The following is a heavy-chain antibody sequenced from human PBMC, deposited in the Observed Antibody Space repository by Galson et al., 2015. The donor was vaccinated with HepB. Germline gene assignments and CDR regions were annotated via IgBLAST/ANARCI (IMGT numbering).Heavy chain of an antibody. CDR2: ISSSSYYI. D-gene: IGHD1-26*01. CDR3: ARDLGATGGAEFDY. Sequence: SLRLSCAASGFAFSTYSMNWVRQAPGKGLEWVSGISSSSYYIFYADSVKGRFTISRDNAKNSLYLQMNSLRDEDTAVYYCARDLGATGGAEFDYWGQGTLVTVSS. CDR1: GFAFSTYS. V-gene: IGHV3-21*01. J-gene: IGHJ4*02.